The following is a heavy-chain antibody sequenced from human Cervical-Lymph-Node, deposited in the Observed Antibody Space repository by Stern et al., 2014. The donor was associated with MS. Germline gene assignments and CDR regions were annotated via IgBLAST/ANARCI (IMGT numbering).Heavy chain of an antibody. D-gene: IGHD4-11*01. Sequence: QVQLQESGPGLVKPSETLSLTCTVSGGSISSSSYYWGWIRQPPGKGLEWIGSIYYSGSTYYNPSLKSRVTISVDTSKNQFSLKLSSVTAADTAVYYCARQCRMYSSDFDYWGQGTLVTVSS. CDR1: GGSISSSSYY. J-gene: IGHJ4*02. CDR2: IYYSGST. V-gene: IGHV4-39*01. CDR3: ARQCRMYSSDFDY.